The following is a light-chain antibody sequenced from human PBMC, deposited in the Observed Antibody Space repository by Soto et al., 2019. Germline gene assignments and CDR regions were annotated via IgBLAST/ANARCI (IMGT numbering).Light chain of an antibody. CDR2: GAS. V-gene: IGKV3-20*01. CDR1: QSVTSSY. J-gene: IGKJ1*01. Sequence: GVTQSPGTLSLSPGERATLSCRASQSVTSSYLAWYQLKPGQAPRLLIYGASSRATGIPDRFSGSGSGTDFTLTISRLDPEDFAVYFCQQYGSSPRTFGQGTKV. CDR3: QQYGSSPRT.